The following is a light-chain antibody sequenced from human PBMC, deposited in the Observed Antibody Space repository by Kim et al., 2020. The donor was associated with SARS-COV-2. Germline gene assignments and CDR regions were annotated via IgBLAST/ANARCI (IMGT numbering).Light chain of an antibody. CDR1: SSYIGTYTH. Sequence: GPSIPIPCTGTSSYIGTYTHVSWYRQDPGKAPKLMIYEVSGRASGVSNRFAGSKSGHTASLTLSGLQAEDEADYYCTSHTVPNILLFGGGTQLTVL. CDR2: EVS. CDR3: TSHTVPNILL. J-gene: IGLJ3*02. V-gene: IGLV2-14*03.